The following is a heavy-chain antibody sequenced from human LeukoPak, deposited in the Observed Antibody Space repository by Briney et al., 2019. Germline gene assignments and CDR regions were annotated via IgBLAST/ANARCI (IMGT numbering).Heavy chain of an antibody. V-gene: IGHV4-59*08. D-gene: IGHD4-17*01. CDR2: IYYSGST. CDR3: ARGGNYGDYDGYFDY. Sequence: PSETLSLTCTVSGGSISSYYWSWIRQPPGKGLEWIGYIYYSGSTTSNPSLRSRVTISVDTSKTQFSLKLSSVTAAATAVYYCARGGNYGDYDGYFDYWGQGTLVTVSS. J-gene: IGHJ4*02. CDR1: GGSISSYY.